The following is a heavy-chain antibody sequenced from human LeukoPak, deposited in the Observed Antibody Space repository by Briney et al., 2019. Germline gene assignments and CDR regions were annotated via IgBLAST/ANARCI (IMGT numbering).Heavy chain of an antibody. CDR2: ISYDGSNK. D-gene: IGHD3-22*01. Sequence: GRSLRLSCAASGFTFSSYAMHWVRQAPGKGLEWVAVISYDGSNKYYADSVKGRFTISRDNSKNTLYLQMNSLRAEDTAVYYCARDWNGEYYHDSSGLMDVWGQGTTVTVSS. V-gene: IGHV3-30-3*01. CDR3: ARDWNGEYYHDSSGLMDV. CDR1: GFTFSSYA. J-gene: IGHJ6*02.